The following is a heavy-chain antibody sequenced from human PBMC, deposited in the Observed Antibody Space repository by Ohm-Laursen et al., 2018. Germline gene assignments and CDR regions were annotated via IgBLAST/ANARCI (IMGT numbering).Heavy chain of an antibody. CDR2: MSFGGSNE. D-gene: IGHD3-16*01. CDR3: ARESNPYYFDC. CDR1: GFTFSSFG. J-gene: IGHJ4*02. Sequence: SLRLSCAASGFTFSSFGMHWVRQAPGKGLEWVAAMSFGGSNEYYADSVKGRFTISRDSSKNTLYLQMNSLRAEDTALYYCARESNPYYFDCWGPGTLVTVSS. V-gene: IGHV3-33*01.